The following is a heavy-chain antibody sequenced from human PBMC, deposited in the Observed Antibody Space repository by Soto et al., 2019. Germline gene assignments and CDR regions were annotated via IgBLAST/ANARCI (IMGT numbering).Heavy chain of an antibody. D-gene: IGHD4-4*01. CDR3: ARERLGNRRLSYWYFDL. J-gene: IGHJ2*01. CDR2: IIPILGIA. Sequence: QVQLVQSGAEVKKPGSSVKVSCKASGGTFSSYTISWVRQAPGQGREWMGRIIPILGIANYAQKFQGRVTITADKSTSTAYMELSSLRSEDTAVYYCARERLGNRRLSYWYFDLWGRGTLVTVSS. CDR1: GGTFSSYT. V-gene: IGHV1-69*08.